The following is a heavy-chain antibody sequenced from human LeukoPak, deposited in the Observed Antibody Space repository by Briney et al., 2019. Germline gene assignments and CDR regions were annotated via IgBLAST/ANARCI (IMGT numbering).Heavy chain of an antibody. CDR1: GYTFTSYG. J-gene: IGHJ4*02. CDR2: ISAYNGNT. Sequence: ASVKVSCKASGYTFTSYGISWVRQAPGQGLEWMGWISAYNGNTNYAQKLQGRVTMTTDTSTSTAYMELRSLRSDDTALYYCARRLYYYDSRGYQYYFDYWGQGTLVTVSS. V-gene: IGHV1-18*01. CDR3: ARRLYYYDSRGYQYYFDY. D-gene: IGHD3-22*01.